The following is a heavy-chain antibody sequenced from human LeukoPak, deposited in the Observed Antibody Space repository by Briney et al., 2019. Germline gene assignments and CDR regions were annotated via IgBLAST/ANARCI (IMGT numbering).Heavy chain of an antibody. CDR1: GFTFSSDA. D-gene: IGHD2-15*01. V-gene: IGHV3-30-3*01. J-gene: IGHJ4*02. CDR3: ARDCSGGSCYSGIDY. CDR2: ISYDGSNK. Sequence: PGGSLRLSCAASGFTFSSDATHWGRQAPGKGLEWVPVISYDGSNKYYADSVKGRFTISRDNSKNTLYLQMNSLRAEDTAVYYCARDCSGGSCYSGIDYWGQGTLVTVSS.